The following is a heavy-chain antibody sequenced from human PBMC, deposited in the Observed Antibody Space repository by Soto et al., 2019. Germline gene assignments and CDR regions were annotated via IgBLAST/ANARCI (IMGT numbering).Heavy chain of an antibody. J-gene: IGHJ4*02. CDR1: GFTFSSYA. CDR3: AKAPGDYDILTGYYGFDY. V-gene: IGHV3-23*01. CDR2: ISGSGGST. D-gene: IGHD3-9*01. Sequence: GGSLRLSCAASGFTFSSYAMSWVRQAPGKGLEWVSAISGSGGSTYYADSVKGRFTISRDNSKNTLYLQMNSLRAEDTAVYYCAKAPGDYDILTGYYGFDYWGQGTLVTVSS.